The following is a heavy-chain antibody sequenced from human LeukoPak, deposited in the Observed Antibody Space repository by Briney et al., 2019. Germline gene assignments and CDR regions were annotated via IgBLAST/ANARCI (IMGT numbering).Heavy chain of an antibody. CDR3: ARDLRVVVTAIFDF. CDR1: GGSISNYY. CDR2: IYYSGSA. J-gene: IGHJ4*02. D-gene: IGHD2-21*02. V-gene: IGHV4-59*12. Sequence: SETLSLTCTVSGGSISNYYWSWIRQPPGKGLEWIGYIYYSGSANYNPSLKSRVTISVDTSKKQFSLKLNSVTAADTAVYYCARDLRVVVTAIFDFWGQGTLVTVSS.